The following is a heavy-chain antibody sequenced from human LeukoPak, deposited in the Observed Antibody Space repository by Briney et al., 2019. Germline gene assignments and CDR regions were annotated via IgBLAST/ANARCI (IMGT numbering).Heavy chain of an antibody. D-gene: IGHD5-12*01. CDR1: GFTFSSYG. Sequence: GGSLRLSCAASGFTFSSYGMSWVRQAPGKGLEWISVIYGGSNTYYYADSVKGRFTISRDNSKNTVYLQMNSLRVEDTAIYYCARGSGFETGDYWGQGTLVTVSS. J-gene: IGHJ4*02. CDR3: ARGSGFETGDY. V-gene: IGHV3-23*03. CDR2: IYGGSNT.